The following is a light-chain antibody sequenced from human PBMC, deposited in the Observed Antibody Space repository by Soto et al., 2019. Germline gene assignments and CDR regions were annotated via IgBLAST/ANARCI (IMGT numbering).Light chain of an antibody. Sequence: DIQMTQSPSTLSASVGDRVTITCRASQTVSSWLAWYQQKPGKAPKLLIYDVSSLESGVPSRFTGSGSGTEFTLTISNLQPDDFATYYCQQYYSYSRTFGQGTKVEVK. J-gene: IGKJ1*01. V-gene: IGKV1-5*01. CDR2: DVS. CDR3: QQYYSYSRT. CDR1: QTVSSW.